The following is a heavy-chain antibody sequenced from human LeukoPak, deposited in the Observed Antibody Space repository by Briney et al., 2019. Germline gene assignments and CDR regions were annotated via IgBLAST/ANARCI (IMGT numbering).Heavy chain of an antibody. J-gene: IGHJ4*02. V-gene: IGHV1-2*02. CDR1: GYTFTDYY. Sequence: ASVKVSCKASGYTFTDYYINWVRQAPGQGLEWMGWIDPNSGGTNYAQKFQGRVTMTRDTSISTAYMELSSLRSGDTAMYYCARRAYYGSGSYYPYFDSWGQGTLVTVSS. CDR3: ARRAYYGSGSYYPYFDS. D-gene: IGHD3-10*01. CDR2: IDPNSGGT.